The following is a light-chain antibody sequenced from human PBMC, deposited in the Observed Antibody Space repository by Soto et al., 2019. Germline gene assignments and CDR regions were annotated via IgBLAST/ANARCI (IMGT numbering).Light chain of an antibody. CDR3: QSYDSSLSGLYV. V-gene: IGLV1-40*01. CDR2: GNS. J-gene: IGLJ1*01. Sequence: QSVVTQPPSVSGAPGLRVTISCTGSSSNIGSGYDVHWYQQLPGTAPKLLIYGNSNRPSGVPDRFSGSKSGTSASLAITGLQAEDEADYYCQSYDSSLSGLYVFGTGTKLTVL. CDR1: SSNIGSGYD.